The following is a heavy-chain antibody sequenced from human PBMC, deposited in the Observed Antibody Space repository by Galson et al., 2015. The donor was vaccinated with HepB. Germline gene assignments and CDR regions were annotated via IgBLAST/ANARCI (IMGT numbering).Heavy chain of an antibody. CDR3: ARDLSAAVAY. CDR1: GFTFCSYA. D-gene: IGHD6-13*01. J-gene: IGHJ4*02. CDR2: ISYDGSNK. V-gene: IGHV3-30*04. Sequence: SLRLSCAASGFTFCSYAMHWVRQAPGKGLEWVAVISYDGSNKYYADSVKGRFTISRDNSKNTLYLQMNSLRAEDTAVYYCARDLSAAVAYWGQGTLVTVSS.